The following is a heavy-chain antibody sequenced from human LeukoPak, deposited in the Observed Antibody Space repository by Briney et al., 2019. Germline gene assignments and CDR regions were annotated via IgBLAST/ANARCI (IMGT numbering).Heavy chain of an antibody. D-gene: IGHD3-10*01. CDR2: INHSGST. V-gene: IGHV4-34*01. CDR1: GGSFSGYY. J-gene: IGHJ6*03. Sequence: PSETLSLTCAVYGGSFSGYYWSWIRQPPGKGLEWIGEINHSGSTNYNPSLKSRVTISVDTSKNQFSLKLSSVTAADTAVYYCARQYLTHKGRGSGRKFSDYYYYYMDVWGKGTTVTISS. CDR3: ARQYLTHKGRGSGRKFSDYYYYYMDV.